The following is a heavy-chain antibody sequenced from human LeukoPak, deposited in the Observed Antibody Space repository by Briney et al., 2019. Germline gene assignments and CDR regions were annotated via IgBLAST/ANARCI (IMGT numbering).Heavy chain of an antibody. CDR1: GGSLSSYY. D-gene: IGHD3-22*01. V-gene: IGHV4-4*07. CDR2: IYTSGST. J-gene: IGHJ6*02. Sequence: PSETLSLTCTVSGGSLSSYYWSWIRQPAGKGLEWIGRIYTSGSTNYDPSLTSRVTMSVDTSKNQFSLKLSSVTAADTAVYYCARDPYYYDSSGYQYYYYGMDVWGQGTTVTVSS. CDR3: ARDPYYYDSSGYQYYYYGMDV.